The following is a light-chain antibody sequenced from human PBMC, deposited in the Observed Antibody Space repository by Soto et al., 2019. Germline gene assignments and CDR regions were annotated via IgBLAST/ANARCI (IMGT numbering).Light chain of an antibody. J-gene: IGKJ4*01. Sequence: EIVFRQSPGTLSLSPGERATLSCRASQSVSSSYLAWYQQKPGQAPRLLIYGASSRATGIPARFSGSGSGTEFTLTISSLQSEDFAVYYCQQYTDWPLTFGGGTKVDIK. CDR3: QQYTDWPLT. CDR2: GAS. V-gene: IGKV3-20*01. CDR1: QSVSSSY.